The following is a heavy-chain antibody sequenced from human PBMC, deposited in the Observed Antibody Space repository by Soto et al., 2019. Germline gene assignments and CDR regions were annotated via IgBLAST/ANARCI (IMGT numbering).Heavy chain of an antibody. CDR2: ISYDGSNK. J-gene: IGHJ4*02. CDR3: AKDHAGWLGELLASDY. Sequence: PGGSLRLSCAASGFTFSSYGMHWVRQAPGKGLEWVAVISYDGSNKYYADSVKGRFTISRDNSKNTLYLQMNSLRAEHTAVYYCAKDHAGWLGELLASDYWGQGNLVTVSS. CDR1: GFTFSSYG. V-gene: IGHV3-30*18. D-gene: IGHD3-10*01.